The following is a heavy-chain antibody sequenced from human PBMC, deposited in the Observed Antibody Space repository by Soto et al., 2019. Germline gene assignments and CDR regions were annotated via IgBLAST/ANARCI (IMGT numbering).Heavy chain of an antibody. CDR1: GFTFSSYA. J-gene: IGHJ4*02. CDR2: ISYDGSNK. D-gene: IGHD6-19*01. V-gene: IGHV3-30-3*01. CDR3: ARSIAVAGTAFDY. Sequence: GGSLRLSCAASGFTFSSYAMHWVRQAPGKGLEWVAVISYDGSNKYYADSVKGRFTISRDNSKNTPYLQMNSLRAEDTAVYYCARSIAVAGTAFDYWGQGTLVTVSS.